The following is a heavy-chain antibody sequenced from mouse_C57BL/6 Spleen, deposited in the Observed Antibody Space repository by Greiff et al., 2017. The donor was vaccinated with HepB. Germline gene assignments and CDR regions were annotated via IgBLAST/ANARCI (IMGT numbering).Heavy chain of an antibody. D-gene: IGHD2-4*01. Sequence: QVQLQQPGAELVKPGASVKMSCKASGYTFTSYWITWVKQRPGQGLEWIGDIYPGRGSTNYNEKFKSKATLTVDTSSSTAYMQLSSLTSEDSAVYYCSYYCDYGAWFAYWGQGTPVTVSA. V-gene: IGHV1-55*01. CDR1: GYTFTSYW. J-gene: IGHJ3*01. CDR2: IYPGRGST. CDR3: SYYCDYGAWFAY.